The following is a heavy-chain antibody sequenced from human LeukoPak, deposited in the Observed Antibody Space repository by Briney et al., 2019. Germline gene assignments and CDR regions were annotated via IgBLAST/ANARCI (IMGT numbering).Heavy chain of an antibody. CDR2: INPNSGGT. D-gene: IGHD3-9*01. CDR3: ARGRGLRYFDWHLDY. Sequence: GASVKVSCKASGGTFSSYAISWVRQAPGQGLEWMGRINPNSGGTNYAQKFQGRVTMTRDTSISTAYMELSRLRSDDTAVYYCARGRGLRYFDWHLDYWGQGTLVTVSS. J-gene: IGHJ4*02. V-gene: IGHV1-2*06. CDR1: GGTFSSYA.